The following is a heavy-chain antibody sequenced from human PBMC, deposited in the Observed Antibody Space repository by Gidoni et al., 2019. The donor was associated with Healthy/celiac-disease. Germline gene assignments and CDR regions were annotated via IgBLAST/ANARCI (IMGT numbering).Heavy chain of an antibody. CDR1: GYSISSGYY. D-gene: IGHD3-22*01. CDR2: IYHSGST. J-gene: IGHJ6*02. V-gene: IGHV4-38-2*01. Sequence: QVQLQESGPGLVKPSETLSLTCAVSGYSISSGYYWGWIRQPPGKGLEWIGSIYHSGSTYYNPSLKSRVTISVDTSKNQFSLKLSSVTAADTAVYYCAGHYDSSGYGYYYGMDVWGQGTTVTVSS. CDR3: AGHYDSSGYGYYYGMDV.